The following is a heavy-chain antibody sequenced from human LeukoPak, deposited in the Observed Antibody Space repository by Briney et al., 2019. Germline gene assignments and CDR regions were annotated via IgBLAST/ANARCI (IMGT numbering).Heavy chain of an antibody. Sequence: GGSLRLSCAASGFTFSSYWMSWVRQAPGKGLEWVANIKQDGSEKYYVDSVKGRFTISRDNAKNSLYLQMNSLRAEDTAVYYCARVHDGVAGTPGTYYYYYYMDVWGKGTTVTVSS. J-gene: IGHJ6*03. CDR2: IKQDGSEK. CDR1: GFTFSSYW. V-gene: IGHV3-7*01. D-gene: IGHD6-19*01. CDR3: ARVHDGVAGTPGTYYYYYYMDV.